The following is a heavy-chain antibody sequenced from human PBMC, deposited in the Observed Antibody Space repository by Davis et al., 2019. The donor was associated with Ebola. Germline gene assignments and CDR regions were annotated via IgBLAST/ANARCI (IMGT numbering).Heavy chain of an antibody. CDR3: ARDYDSSGYYNNHDAFDI. Sequence: SVQVSCMASSGTFISYAISSLRQASGYGLDWMGGIIAIFGTANYAQKFQGRVTITADESTSTAYMELSSLRSEDTAVYYCARDYDSSGYYNNHDAFDIWGQGTMVTVSS. CDR1: SGTFISYA. CDR2: IIAIFGTA. D-gene: IGHD3-22*01. V-gene: IGHV1-69*13. J-gene: IGHJ3*02.